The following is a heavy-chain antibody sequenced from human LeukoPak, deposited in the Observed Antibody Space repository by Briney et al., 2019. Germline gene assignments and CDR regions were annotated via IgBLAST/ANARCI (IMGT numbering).Heavy chain of an antibody. CDR2: MNPNSGNT. CDR1: GYTFTSYD. CDR3: ARVVGCSSTSCYVWFDP. D-gene: IGHD2-2*01. J-gene: IGHJ5*02. V-gene: IGHV1-8*01. Sequence: ASVKVSCKASGYTFTSYDINWVRQATGQGLEWMGWMNPNSGNTGYAQKFQGRVTMTRNTSIGTAYMELSSLRSEDTAVYYCARVVGCSSTSCYVWFDPWGQGTLVTVSS.